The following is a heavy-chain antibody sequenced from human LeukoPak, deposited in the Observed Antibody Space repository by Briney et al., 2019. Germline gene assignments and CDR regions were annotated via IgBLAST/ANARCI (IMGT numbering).Heavy chain of an antibody. Sequence: SETLSLTCAVYGGSISGYYWSWIRQPPGKGLEWIGEINHSGSTNYNPSLKSRVTISVDTSKNQFSLKLSSVTAADTAVYYRARCSTSSYYYYGMDVWGKGTTVTVSS. CDR3: ARCSTSSYYYYGMDV. J-gene: IGHJ6*04. D-gene: IGHD2-2*01. V-gene: IGHV4-34*01. CDR1: GGSISGYY. CDR2: INHSGST.